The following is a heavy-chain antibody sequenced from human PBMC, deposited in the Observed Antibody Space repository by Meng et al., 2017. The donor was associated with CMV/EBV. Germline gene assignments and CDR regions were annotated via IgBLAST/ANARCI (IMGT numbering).Heavy chain of an antibody. Sequence: SETLSLTCSVSGGSISSYYWSWIRQPPGKGLEWIGYMYHSGSTNYNPSLKNRVTISVDKTKNQSSLKLSSVTGADTAVFYCARGNWSYDYWGQGTLVTVSS. V-gene: IGHV4-59*01. J-gene: IGHJ4*02. CDR3: ARGNWSYDY. D-gene: IGHD1-7*01. CDR2: MYHSGST. CDR1: GGSISSYY.